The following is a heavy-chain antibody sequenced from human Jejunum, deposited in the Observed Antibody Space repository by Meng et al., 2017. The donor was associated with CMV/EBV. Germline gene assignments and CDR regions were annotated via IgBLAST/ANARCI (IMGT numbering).Heavy chain of an antibody. V-gene: IGHV3-7*01. D-gene: IGHD3-10*01. CDR2: IKKDGSAK. Sequence: WRNWGRQAPGKGLEWVANIKKDGSAKYYVDSVKGRFTISRDNAKNSLFLQMNRLRVEDTAVYYCVRDPTYYYGSGSQRAIGYFDSWGQGTLVTVSS. CDR1: W. J-gene: IGHJ4*02. CDR3: VRDPTYYYGSGSQRAIGYFDS.